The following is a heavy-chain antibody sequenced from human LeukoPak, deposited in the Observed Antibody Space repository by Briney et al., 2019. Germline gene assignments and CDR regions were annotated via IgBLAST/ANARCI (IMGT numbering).Heavy chain of an antibody. D-gene: IGHD6-6*01. CDR3: ARDGVAARVNWFDP. Sequence: SQTLSLTCAISGDSVSSNSAAWNWLRQSPSRGLEWLGRTYYRSKWYNDYAVSVKSRITINPDTSKNQFSLQLNSVTPEDTAVYYCARDGVAARVNWFDPWGQGTLVTVSS. CDR2: TYYRSKWYN. CDR1: GDSVSSNSAA. J-gene: IGHJ5*02. V-gene: IGHV6-1*01.